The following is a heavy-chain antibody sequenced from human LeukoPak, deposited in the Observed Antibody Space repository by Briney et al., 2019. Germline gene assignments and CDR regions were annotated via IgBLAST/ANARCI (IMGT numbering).Heavy chain of an antibody. Sequence: GGSLRLSCAASGFTFSSYGMHWVRQAPGKGLEWVAVISYDGSNKYYADSVKGRFTISRDNSKNTLHLQMNSLRAEDTAVYYCANGSSGLPYWGQGTLVTVSS. J-gene: IGHJ4*02. CDR3: ANGSSGLPY. D-gene: IGHD6-19*01. V-gene: IGHV3-30*18. CDR2: ISYDGSNK. CDR1: GFTFSSYG.